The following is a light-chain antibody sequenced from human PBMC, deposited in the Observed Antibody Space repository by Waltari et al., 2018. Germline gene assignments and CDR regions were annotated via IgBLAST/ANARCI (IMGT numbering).Light chain of an antibody. CDR1: QSVYYSSNNKNY. CDR2: WAS. V-gene: IGKV4-1*01. Sequence: IVMTQSPDLLAVSLGEMATLGCEDSQSVYYSSNNKNYVAWYQQKPGQPPRLVSYWASTRESGVPDRFSGSGSGTDFTLTISSLQAEDVAVYYCQQYFAIPLTFGGGTKVEIK. J-gene: IGKJ4*01. CDR3: QQYFAIPLT.